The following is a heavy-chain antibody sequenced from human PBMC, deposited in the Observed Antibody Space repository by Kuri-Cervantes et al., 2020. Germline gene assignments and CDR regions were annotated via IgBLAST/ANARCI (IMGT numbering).Heavy chain of an antibody. CDR1: GGSFSGYY. Sequence: ESLKISCAVYGGSFSGYYWSWIRQPPGKGLEWIGEINHSGSTYYNPSLKSRVTISVDTSKNQFSLKLSSVTAADTAVYYCARLGSGWVQHWGQGTLVTVSS. V-gene: IGHV4-34*01. J-gene: IGHJ1*01. CDR2: INHSGST. D-gene: IGHD6-19*01. CDR3: ARLGSGWVQH.